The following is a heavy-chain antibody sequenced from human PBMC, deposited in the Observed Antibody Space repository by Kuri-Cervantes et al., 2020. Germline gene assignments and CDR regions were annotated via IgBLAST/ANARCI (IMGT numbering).Heavy chain of an antibody. CDR2: ISSSSSTI. D-gene: IGHD3-16*01. V-gene: IGHV3-48*01. J-gene: IGHJ4*02. CDR3: ARWGNFDNLYYFAS. Sequence: LSLTCAASGFTFNNYHMNWVRQAPGKGLEWVSYISSSSSTIYYADSVKGRFTISRDNAKNSLYLQMNSLRAEDTAVYFCARWGNFDNLYYFASWGQGALVTVSS. CDR1: GFTFNNYH.